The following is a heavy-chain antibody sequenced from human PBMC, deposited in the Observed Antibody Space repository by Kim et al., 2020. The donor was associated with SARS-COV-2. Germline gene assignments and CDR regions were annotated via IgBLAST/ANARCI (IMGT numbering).Heavy chain of an antibody. D-gene: IGHD6-19*01. V-gene: IGHV4-34*01. J-gene: IGHJ4*02. CDR1: GGSFSGYY. CDR3: ARPIAVAGTRALDY. Sequence: SETLSLTCAVYGGSFSGYYWSWIRQPPGKGLEWIGEINHSGSTNYNPSLKSRVTISVDTSKNQFSLKLSSVTAADTAVYYCARPIAVAGTRALDYWGQGTLVTVSS. CDR2: INHSGST.